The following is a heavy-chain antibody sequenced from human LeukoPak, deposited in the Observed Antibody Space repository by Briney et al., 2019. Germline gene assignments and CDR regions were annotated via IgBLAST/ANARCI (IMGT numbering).Heavy chain of an antibody. J-gene: IGHJ2*01. CDR1: GYTITDYY. CDR3: ARGSPSYAQWHFDL. V-gene: IGHV1-2*04. CDR2: IIPNTGGT. D-gene: IGHD2/OR15-2a*01. Sequence: ASVKVSCKASGYTITDYYLHWVRQAPGQGLEWMGWIIPNTGGTNYAQKFQDWVTMSSDTSISTAYMELSSLRSDDTAVYYCARGSPSYAQWHFDLWGRGTLITVSS.